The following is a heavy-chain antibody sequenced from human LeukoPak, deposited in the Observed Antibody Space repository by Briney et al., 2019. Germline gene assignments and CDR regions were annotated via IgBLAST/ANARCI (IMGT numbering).Heavy chain of an antibody. Sequence: ASVKVSCKASGYTFTSYGISWVRQAPGQGLEWMGWISAYNGNTNYAQKLQGRVTMTTDTSTSTAYMELRSLRSDDTAVYYCARDPGIAAAGTPRFDYWGQGTLVTVSS. CDR3: ARDPGIAAAGTPRFDY. J-gene: IGHJ4*02. V-gene: IGHV1-18*01. D-gene: IGHD6-13*01. CDR2: ISAYNGNT. CDR1: GYTFTSYG.